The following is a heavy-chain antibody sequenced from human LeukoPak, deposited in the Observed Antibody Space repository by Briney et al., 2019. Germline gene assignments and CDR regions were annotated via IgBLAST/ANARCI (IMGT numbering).Heavy chain of an antibody. CDR3: ASPPPDYDILTGYRRYFQH. V-gene: IGHV1-2*02. J-gene: IGHJ1*01. Sequence: ASVKVSCKASGYTFTGYYMHWVRQAPGQGLEWMGWINPNSGGTNYAQKFQGRVTMTRDTSISTAYMELRRLRSDDTAVYYCASPPPDYDILTGYRRYFQHWGQGTLVTVSS. CDR2: INPNSGGT. D-gene: IGHD3-9*01. CDR1: GYTFTGYY.